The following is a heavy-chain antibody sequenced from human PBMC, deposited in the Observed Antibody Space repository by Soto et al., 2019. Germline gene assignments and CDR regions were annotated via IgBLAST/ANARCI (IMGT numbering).Heavy chain of an antibody. D-gene: IGHD6-13*01. CDR1: GFTFSSYS. Sequence: EVQLVESGGGLVKPGGSLRLSCAASGFTFSSYSMNWVRQAPGKGLEWVSSISSSSSYIYYADSVKGRFTISRDNAKNSLYLQMNSLRAEDTAVYYCARECSSSWYYNDAFDIWGQGTMVTVSS. J-gene: IGHJ3*02. CDR3: ARECSSSWYYNDAFDI. V-gene: IGHV3-21*01. CDR2: ISSSSSYI.